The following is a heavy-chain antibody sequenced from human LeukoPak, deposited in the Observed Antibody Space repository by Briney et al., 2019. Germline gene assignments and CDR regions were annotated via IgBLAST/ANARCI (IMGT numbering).Heavy chain of an antibody. Sequence: PSETLSLTCAVYVGSFSGYYWSWIRQPPGKGLEWIGEINHSGSTNYNPSLKSRVTISVDTSKNQFSLKLSSVTAADTAAYYCAAGYCSGGSCYPYYFDYWGQGTLVTVSS. D-gene: IGHD2-15*01. CDR3: AAGYCSGGSCYPYYFDY. J-gene: IGHJ4*02. V-gene: IGHV4-34*01. CDR1: VGSFSGYY. CDR2: INHSGST.